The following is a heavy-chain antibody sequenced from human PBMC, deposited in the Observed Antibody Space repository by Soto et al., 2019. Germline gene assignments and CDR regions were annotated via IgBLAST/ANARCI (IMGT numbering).Heavy chain of an antibody. J-gene: IGHJ4*02. V-gene: IGHV1-18*01. CDR1: GYTFTSYG. CDR2: ISAYNGNT. CDR3: ARVVGGQWLINLGYYFDY. Sequence: ASVKVSCKASGYTFTSYGISWVRQAPGQGLEWMGWISAYNGNTNYAQKLQGRVTMTTDTSTSTAYMELRSLRSDDTAVYYCARVVGGQWLINLGYYFDYWGQGTLVTVSS. D-gene: IGHD6-19*01.